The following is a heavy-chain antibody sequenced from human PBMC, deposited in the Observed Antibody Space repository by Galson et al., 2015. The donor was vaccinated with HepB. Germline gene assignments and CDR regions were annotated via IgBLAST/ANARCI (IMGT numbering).Heavy chain of an antibody. V-gene: IGHV1-69*13. J-gene: IGHJ3*02. CDR1: GGTFSHFG. CDR3: ARATLTDGFDI. Sequence: SVKVSCKASGGTFSHFGFYWVRQAPGQGLEWMGGIIPIFRPPTYAQRFQGRVTITADESTSTAYMELSRLRSEDTAVYYCARATLTDGFDIWGQGTMVTVSS. CDR2: IIPIFRPP. D-gene: IGHD1-20*01.